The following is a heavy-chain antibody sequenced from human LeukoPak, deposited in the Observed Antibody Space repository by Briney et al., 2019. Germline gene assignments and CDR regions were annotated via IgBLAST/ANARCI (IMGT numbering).Heavy chain of an antibody. D-gene: IGHD6-19*01. CDR2: ISAYNGNT. Sequence: GASVKVSCKASGYTFISYSMNWVRQAPGQGLEWMGWISAYNGNTNYAQKLQDRVTLTTDTSTSTAYMELRSLRSDDTAVYYCARLAVAGRGIDYWGQGTLVTVSS. J-gene: IGHJ4*02. CDR3: ARLAVAGRGIDY. V-gene: IGHV1-18*01. CDR1: GYTFISYS.